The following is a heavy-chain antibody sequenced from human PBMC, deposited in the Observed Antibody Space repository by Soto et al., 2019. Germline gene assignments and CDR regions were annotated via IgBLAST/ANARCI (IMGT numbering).Heavy chain of an antibody. J-gene: IGHJ6*02. CDR3: ARDSGYYGMDV. D-gene: IGHD2-8*02. V-gene: IGHV3-13*01. CDR1: GFTFSSHD. Sequence: GGSLRLSCEASGFTFSSHDMHWVRQATGKGLEWVSTIGTAGDTYYPGSVKGRFAISRENAKNALYLQMDSLRVGDTAVYYCARDSGYYGMDVWGQGTTVTVSS. CDR2: IGTAGDT.